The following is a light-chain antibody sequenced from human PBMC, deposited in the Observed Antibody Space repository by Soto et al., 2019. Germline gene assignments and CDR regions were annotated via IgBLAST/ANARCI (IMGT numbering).Light chain of an antibody. J-gene: IGLJ3*02. V-gene: IGLV1-44*01. CDR2: SDN. CDR3: AAWDDSLNGSNWV. CDR1: SSNIGSNT. Sequence: SVLTQPPSASGTPGQRVTISCSGSSSNIGSNTVNWYQQLPGTAPKLLIYSDNQRPSGVPDRFSGSKSGTSASLAISGLQSEDEADYYCAAWDDSLNGSNWVFGGGTKVTVL.